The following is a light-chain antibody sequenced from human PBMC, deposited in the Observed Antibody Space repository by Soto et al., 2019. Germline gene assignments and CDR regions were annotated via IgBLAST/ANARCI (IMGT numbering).Light chain of an antibody. CDR2: GAS. CDR3: QQYFEWPPMT. CDR1: ETIATN. V-gene: IGKV3-15*01. Sequence: EVVMTQSPATLSASPGERATLSCWASETIATNLAWYQQKPGQAPRLLISGASTRPAGISDRFRGSGSGTEFTLTISSLRYEDSCIYYCQQYFEWPPMTFGQGTKVEI. J-gene: IGKJ1*01.